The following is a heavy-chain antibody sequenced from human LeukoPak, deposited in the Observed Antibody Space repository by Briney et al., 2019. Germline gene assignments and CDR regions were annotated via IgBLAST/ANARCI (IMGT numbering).Heavy chain of an antibody. CDR1: GGSISSGSYY. D-gene: IGHD2/OR15-2a*01. J-gene: IGHJ4*02. CDR3: AGAPGVTTFTSFDY. Sequence: SQTLSLTCTVSGGSISSGSYYWTWIRQPAGKGLEWIGRIYTSGSTNYNPSLKSRVTISVDTSKNQFSLKLSSVTAADTAVYYCAGAPGVTTFTSFDYWGQGTLVTVSS. CDR2: IYTSGST. V-gene: IGHV4-61*02.